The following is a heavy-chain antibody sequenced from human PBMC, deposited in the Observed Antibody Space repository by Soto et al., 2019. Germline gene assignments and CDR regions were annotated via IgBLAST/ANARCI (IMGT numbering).Heavy chain of an antibody. CDR1: GFTVSSNY. D-gene: IGHD2-2*01. CDR3: AREVVAVPGKPRTGTHSETNLNWFDP. J-gene: IGHJ5*02. Sequence: SGFTVSSNYMSWVRQAPGKGLEWVSVIYSGGNTYYADSVKGRFTISRDNSKNTLYLQMNSLRAEDTAVYYCAREVVAVPGKPRTGTHSETNLNWFDPWGQGTLVTVSS. V-gene: IGHV3-66*01. CDR2: IYSGGNT.